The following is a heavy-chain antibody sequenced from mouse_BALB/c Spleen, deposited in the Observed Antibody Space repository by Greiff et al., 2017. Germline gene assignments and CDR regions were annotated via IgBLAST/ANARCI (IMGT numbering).Heavy chain of an antibody. D-gene: IGHD2-5*01. CDR3: ARDYYSNSWFAY. J-gene: IGHJ3*01. Sequence: QVQLKESGPGLVAPSQSLSISCTVSGFSLTSYGVHWVRQPPGKGLEWLGVIWAGGSTNYNSALMSRLSINKDNSKSQVFLKMTSLQTDDTAMYYCARDYYSNSWFAYWGEGTLGTVSA. CDR2: IWAGGST. CDR1: GFSLTSYG. V-gene: IGHV2-9*02.